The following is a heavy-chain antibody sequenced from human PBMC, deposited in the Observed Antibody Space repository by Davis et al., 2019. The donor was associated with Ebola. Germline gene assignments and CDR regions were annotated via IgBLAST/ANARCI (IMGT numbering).Heavy chain of an antibody. D-gene: IGHD3-22*01. V-gene: IGHV4-31*03. J-gene: IGHJ6*03. CDR2: IYYSGST. Sequence: PSETLSLTCTVSGGSISRDGSYWTWIRQHPGKGLEWNGYIYYSGSTYYKPSLKSRVTISLATSKNQFSLNLYSVTAADTAVYYCARDLRYDSSGYDYYFYMDVWGKGTTVTVSS. CDR1: GGSISRDGSY. CDR3: ARDLRYDSSGYDYYFYMDV.